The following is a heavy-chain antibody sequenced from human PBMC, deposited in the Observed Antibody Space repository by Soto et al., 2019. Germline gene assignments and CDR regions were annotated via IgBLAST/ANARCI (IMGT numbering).Heavy chain of an antibody. V-gene: IGHV1-3*01. CDR3: ARELAAPGTSFDY. Sequence: ASVKVSCKASGFNFTPYSMHWVRQAPGQRLEWMAWINGDNGKTDYSQKFQGRVTASRDTSASTVYVELSSLRSEDTAVYYCARELAAPGTSFDYWGQGALVTVSS. CDR1: GFNFTPYS. D-gene: IGHD6-13*01. CDR2: INGDNGKT. J-gene: IGHJ4*02.